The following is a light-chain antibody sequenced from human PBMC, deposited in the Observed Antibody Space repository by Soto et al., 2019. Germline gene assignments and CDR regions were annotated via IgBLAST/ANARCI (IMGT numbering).Light chain of an antibody. CDR2: DTS. J-gene: IGKJ5*01. CDR3: QQYSNWPPIT. V-gene: IGKV3-15*01. CDR1: QSVSIH. Sequence: TQSPSSRSVSPGERATLSCRASQSVSIHLAWYQQKPGQAPRLLIYDTSTRATGIPARFSGSGSGTEFTLTISSLQSEDFGGYYCQQYSNWPPITFGQGTRLEMK.